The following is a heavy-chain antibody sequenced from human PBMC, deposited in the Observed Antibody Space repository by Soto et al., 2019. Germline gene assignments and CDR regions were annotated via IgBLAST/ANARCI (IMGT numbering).Heavy chain of an antibody. V-gene: IGHV1-8*01. CDR1: GYTFTSYD. J-gene: IGHJ6*02. Sequence: GASVKVSCKASGYTFTSYDINWVRQATGQGLEWMGWMNPNSGNTGYAQKLQGRVTMTRNTSISTAYMELSSLRSEDTAVYYCARAGGLGPASYYYGMDVWGLGTTVTVSS. D-gene: IGHD6-25*01. CDR3: ARAGGLGPASYYYGMDV. CDR2: MNPNSGNT.